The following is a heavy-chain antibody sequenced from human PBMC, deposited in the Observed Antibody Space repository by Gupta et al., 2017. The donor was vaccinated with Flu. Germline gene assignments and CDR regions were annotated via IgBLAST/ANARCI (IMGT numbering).Heavy chain of an antibody. CDR1: GYTFTNYD. J-gene: IGHJ4*02. CDR2: KNPNSGTT. CDR3: ARDGEGGSGNFDR. D-gene: IGHD3-10*01. V-gene: IGHV1-8*01. Sequence: QVQLVQSGAEVTTPGASVTDSCRASGYTFTNYDVHWVRQPPGQGHEWMGWKNPNSGTTGYAQKYQDRVTLTRSTSLNTAYMELSSLEAEDTAGYYCARDGEGGSGNFDRLGQGTLVTGSS.